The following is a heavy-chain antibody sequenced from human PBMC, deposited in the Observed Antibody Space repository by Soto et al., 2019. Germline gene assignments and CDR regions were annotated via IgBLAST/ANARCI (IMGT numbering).Heavy chain of an antibody. CDR2: IIPIFGTA. CDR1: GGTFSSYA. J-gene: IGHJ6*02. V-gene: IGHV1-69*12. Sequence: QVQLVQSGAEVKKPGSSVKVSCKASGGTFSSYAISWVRQAPGQGLEWMGGIIPIFGTANYAQKFQGRVTISADESTSTAYMERSSLRSEDTAVYYCAREISPLHYCYCGMDVWGQGTTVTVSS. D-gene: IGHD2-15*01. CDR3: AREISPLHYCYCGMDV.